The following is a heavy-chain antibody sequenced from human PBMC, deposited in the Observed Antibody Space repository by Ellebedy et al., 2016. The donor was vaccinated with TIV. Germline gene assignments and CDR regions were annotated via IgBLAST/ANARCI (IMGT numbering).Heavy chain of an antibody. D-gene: IGHD2-21*02. CDR2: MWYDGTHE. CDR3: AREFGDYFFDS. Sequence: GESLKISCAASGFTFRSYAMHWVRQAPGKGLAWVAGMWYDGTHEHYADSVKGRFTISRDNSKNMLYLQMNSLRAEDTALYFCAREFGDYFFDSWGQGTLVTVSS. CDR1: GFTFRSYA. V-gene: IGHV3-33*08. J-gene: IGHJ4*02.